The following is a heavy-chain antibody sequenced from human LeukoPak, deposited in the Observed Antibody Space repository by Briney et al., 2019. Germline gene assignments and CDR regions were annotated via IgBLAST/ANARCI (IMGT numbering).Heavy chain of an antibody. CDR1: GGSISSYY. J-gene: IGHJ4*02. D-gene: IGHD6-13*01. CDR3: ARAGVSPPYYFDY. Sequence: SETLSLTCTVSGGSISSYYWSWIRQPPGKGLEWIGYIYTSGSTNYNPSLKSRVAMSVDTSKNQFSLKLSSVTAADTAVYYCARAGVSPPYYFDYWGQGTLVTVSS. CDR2: IYTSGST. V-gene: IGHV4-4*08.